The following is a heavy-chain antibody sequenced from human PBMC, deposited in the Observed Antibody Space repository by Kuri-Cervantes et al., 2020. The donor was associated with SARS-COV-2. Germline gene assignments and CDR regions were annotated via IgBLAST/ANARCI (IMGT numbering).Heavy chain of an antibody. Sequence: GSLRLSCAVSGYSISSGYYWGWIRQSPGKGLEWIGSMYHSGSTTYNPFLKSRVTISVDTSKNQFSLKLSSVTAADTAVYYCVRPRYSSSWYTDYWGQGTLVTVSS. CDR1: GYSISSGYY. CDR2: MYHSGST. J-gene: IGHJ4*02. V-gene: IGHV4-38-2*01. CDR3: VRPRYSSSWYTDY. D-gene: IGHD6-13*01.